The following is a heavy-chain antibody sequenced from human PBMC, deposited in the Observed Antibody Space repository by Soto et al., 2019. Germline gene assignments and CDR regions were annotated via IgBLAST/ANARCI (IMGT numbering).Heavy chain of an antibody. CDR3: TRDASRDSSARGWFDP. D-gene: IGHD6-13*01. V-gene: IGHV3-21*01. CDR2: ISSNSAYI. Sequence: GGSLRLSCAASGFTFRSFTMNWVRQAPGKGLEWVSTISSNSAYIYYTDALRGRFTISRDNAKNSLHLQMNSLRAEDTAVYYCTRDASRDSSARGWFDPWGPGTLVTSPQ. J-gene: IGHJ5*02. CDR1: GFTFRSFT.